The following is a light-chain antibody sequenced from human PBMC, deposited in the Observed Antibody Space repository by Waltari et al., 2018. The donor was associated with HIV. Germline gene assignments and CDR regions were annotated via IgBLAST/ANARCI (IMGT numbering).Light chain of an antibody. CDR1: QSISRH. J-gene: IGKJ2*01. CDR3: QQSSSTPRYT. CDR2: LAS. Sequence: DIQMTQSPSSLYANVGDRDTITCRASQSISRHLNWFQQQPGEPPKLLIYLASRLQSGVLSRFSCGGSGTDFTLTISSLQPEDFATDFCQQSSSTPRYTFGQGTKLEIK. V-gene: IGKV1-39*01.